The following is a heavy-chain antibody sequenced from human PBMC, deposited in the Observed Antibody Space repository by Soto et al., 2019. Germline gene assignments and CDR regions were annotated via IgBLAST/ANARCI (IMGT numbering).Heavy chain of an antibody. CDR3: ARRYLRQLPKIPFFDY. CDR1: GGSFSGYY. CDR2: INHSGST. V-gene: IGHV4-34*01. D-gene: IGHD6-6*01. J-gene: IGHJ4*02. Sequence: PSETLSLTCAVYGGSFSGYYWSWIRQPPGKGLEWIGEINHSGSTNYNPSHKSRVTISVDTSKNQFSLKLSSVTAADTAVYYCARRYLRQLPKIPFFDYWGQGTLVTVSS.